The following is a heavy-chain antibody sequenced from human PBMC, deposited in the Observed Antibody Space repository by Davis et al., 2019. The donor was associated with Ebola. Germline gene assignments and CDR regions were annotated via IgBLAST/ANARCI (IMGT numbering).Heavy chain of an antibody. V-gene: IGHV3-11*01. J-gene: IGHJ5*02. Sequence: GESLKISCAASGFTFSDYYMSWIRQAPGKGLEWVSYISSSGSTIYYADSVKGRFTISRDNAKNSLYLQMNSLKTEDTAVYYCTRYRDKYSYGVWSSPWGQGTLVTVSS. CDR1: GFTFSDYY. CDR2: ISSSGSTI. D-gene: IGHD5-18*01. CDR3: TRYRDKYSYGVWSSP.